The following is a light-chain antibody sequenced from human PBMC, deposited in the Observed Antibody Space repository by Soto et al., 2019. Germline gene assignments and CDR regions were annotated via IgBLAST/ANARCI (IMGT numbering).Light chain of an antibody. CDR3: QQYGGSPFT. V-gene: IGKV3-20*01. Sequence: EIVLTQSPGTLFLSPGERVTLSCRASQSVSSSYLAWYQQKPGQAPRLLIYGASSRATGIPDRFSGSGSGTDFTLTISRLEPEDFAVYYCQQYGGSPFTFGGGTKVEIK. CDR1: QSVSSSY. CDR2: GAS. J-gene: IGKJ4*01.